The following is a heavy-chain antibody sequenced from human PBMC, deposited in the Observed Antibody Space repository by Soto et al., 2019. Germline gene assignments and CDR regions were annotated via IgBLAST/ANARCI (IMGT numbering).Heavy chain of an antibody. CDR2: INHSGST. D-gene: IGHD3-10*01. CDR3: ARFAAISTARGPLYYGMDV. CDR1: GGSFSGYY. J-gene: IGHJ6*02. Sequence: QVQLQQWGAGLLKPSETLSLTCAVYGGSFSGYYWSWIRQTPGKGLEWIGEINHSGSTNYNPSLKGRVTISVATSKNQFSLKLSSVTAADTAVYYCARFAAISTARGPLYYGMDVWGQGITVPVSS. V-gene: IGHV4-34*01.